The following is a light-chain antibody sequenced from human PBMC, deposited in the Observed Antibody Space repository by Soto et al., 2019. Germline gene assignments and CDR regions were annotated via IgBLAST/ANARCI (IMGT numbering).Light chain of an antibody. Sequence: EIVLTQSPGTLSLSPGERATLSCRTSESVSTSYLAWYQQKPGQAPRLLIYTTSSRATGIPDRFSGSGSGTDFTLTISRLEPEDFAVYYCQQYGHSPYTFGQGTNLEIK. J-gene: IGKJ2*01. CDR2: TTS. V-gene: IGKV3-20*01. CDR3: QQYGHSPYT. CDR1: ESVSTSY.